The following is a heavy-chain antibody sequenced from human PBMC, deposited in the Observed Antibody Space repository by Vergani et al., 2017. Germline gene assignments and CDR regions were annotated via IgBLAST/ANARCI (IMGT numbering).Heavy chain of an antibody. V-gene: IGHV1-69*01. D-gene: IGHD6-13*01. J-gene: IGHJ5*02. Sequence: QVQLVQSGAEVKKPGSSVKVSCKASGGTFSSYAISWVRQAPGQGLEWMGGIIPIFGTANYAQKFQGRVPITADESTSTAYMELSSLRSEDTAVYYCARDLTSSWYKTPNWFDPWGQGTLVTVSS. CDR2: IIPIFGTA. CDR1: GGTFSSYA. CDR3: ARDLTSSWYKTPNWFDP.